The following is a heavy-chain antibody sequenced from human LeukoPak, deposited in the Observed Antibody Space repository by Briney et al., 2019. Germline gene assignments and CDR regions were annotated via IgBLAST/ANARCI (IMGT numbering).Heavy chain of an antibody. V-gene: IGHV5-51*01. CDR1: GSNFTSYW. CDR3: ARRGDGYNLYYFDY. Sequence: GGSLQISGQGSGSNFTSYWIGWVGRLPGKGRGGMGIIYTGDSDTRYSPSFQGQVTISADKSISTAYLQWSSLKASDTAMYYCARRGDGYNLYYFDYWGQGTLVTVSS. J-gene: IGHJ4*02. CDR2: IYTGDSDT. D-gene: IGHD5-24*01.